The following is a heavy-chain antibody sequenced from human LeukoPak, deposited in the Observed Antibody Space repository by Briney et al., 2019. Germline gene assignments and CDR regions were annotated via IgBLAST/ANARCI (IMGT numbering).Heavy chain of an antibody. CDR3: ARASRLRLGELSLGY. CDR1: GFTFSTYN. V-gene: IGHV3-21*01. J-gene: IGHJ4*02. D-gene: IGHD3-16*02. Sequence: GGSLRLSCAASGFTFSTYNMNWVRQAPGKGLEWVSSISRSSSYKYYADSVKGRLTISRDNTKNTLYLQMNSLRAEDTAVYYCARASRLRLGELSLGYWGQGTLVTVSS. CDR2: ISRSSSYK.